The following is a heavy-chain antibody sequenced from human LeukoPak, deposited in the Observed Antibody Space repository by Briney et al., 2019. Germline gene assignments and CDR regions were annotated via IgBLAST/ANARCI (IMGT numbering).Heavy chain of an antibody. Sequence: PGASLRPSGASCGISVSSNNTSGVRQAPGGRVEWVSLIYSGGSTLYADSVTGRFSISSDNSRLTLYLQMSSLRAGDTAVYYCARDEGSCWYDYWGQGTLVTVSS. CDR3: ARDEGSCWYDY. CDR2: IYSGGST. J-gene: IGHJ4*02. V-gene: IGHV3-53*01. CDR1: GISVSSNN. D-gene: IGHD6-19*01.